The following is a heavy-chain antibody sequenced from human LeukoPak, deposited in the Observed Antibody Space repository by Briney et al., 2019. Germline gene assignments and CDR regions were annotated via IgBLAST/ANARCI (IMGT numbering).Heavy chain of an antibody. CDR1: GFTFSSYG. CDR2: IWYDGSNK. CDR3: ASGHCSTTSCFDY. V-gene: IGHV3-33*01. D-gene: IGHD2-2*03. J-gene: IGHJ4*02. Sequence: GGSLRLSCAASGFTFSSYGMHWVRQAPGKGLEWVAVIWYDGSNKYYADSVKGRFTISRDNSKNTLYLQMNSLRAEDTAVYYCASGHCSTTSCFDYWGQGTLVTVSS.